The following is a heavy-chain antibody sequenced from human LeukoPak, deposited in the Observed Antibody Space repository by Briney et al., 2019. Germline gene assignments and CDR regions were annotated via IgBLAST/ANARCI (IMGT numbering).Heavy chain of an antibody. D-gene: IGHD6-13*01. Sequence: VASVKVSCKASGYTFTNYDINWVRQATGQGLEWMGWINSNSGDTAYAQKFRGRVTITRNTSINTAHMELSSLRSEDTAVYYCVRRIVAAGYNWFDPWGQGTLVTVSS. V-gene: IGHV1-8*01. CDR3: VRRIVAAGYNWFDP. J-gene: IGHJ5*02. CDR2: INSNSGDT. CDR1: GYTFTNYD.